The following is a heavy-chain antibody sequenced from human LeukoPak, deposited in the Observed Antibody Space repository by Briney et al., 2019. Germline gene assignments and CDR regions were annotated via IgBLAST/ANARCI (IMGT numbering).Heavy chain of an antibody. Sequence: GGSLRLSCAASGFTFSSYGMHWVRQTPGKGLEWVAVIWYDGSNKYYADSVRGRFTISRDDSKNTLYLQMNSLRAEDMAVYYCATDISLAGPGYWGQGTLVTVSS. V-gene: IGHV3-33*01. D-gene: IGHD6-19*01. CDR2: IWYDGSNK. CDR1: GFTFSSYG. CDR3: ATDISLAGPGY. J-gene: IGHJ4*02.